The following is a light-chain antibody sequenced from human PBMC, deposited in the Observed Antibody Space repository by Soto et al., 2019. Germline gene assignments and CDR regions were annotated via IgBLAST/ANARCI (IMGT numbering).Light chain of an antibody. CDR2: GAS. CDR1: QGVGKS. V-gene: IGKV1-16*02. J-gene: IGKJ3*01. CDR3: LHSGAYPFT. Sequence: DIQMTQSPSSLSASVGDRVTITCRASQGVGKSLVWIQQKPGKAPKSLISGASPLQSGFPSEFSGSGSGTYFTLTISSLQPEDFATSYCLHSGAYPFTFGPGTKVEIK.